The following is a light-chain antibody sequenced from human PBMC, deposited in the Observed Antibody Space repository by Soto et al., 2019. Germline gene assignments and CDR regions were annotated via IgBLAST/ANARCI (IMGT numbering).Light chain of an antibody. CDR1: QNIYNN. CDR2: RAS. V-gene: IGKV3-15*01. J-gene: IGKJ1*01. CDR3: RQYHNLWA. Sequence: IVMTPSPATLYVSPGERATLSCKASQNIYNNIAWYQHRPGQAPRLLIYRASTRATGVPARFSGSGFETEYTLTISSLQSEDFAIYSCRQYHNLWAFGQGTKVEIK.